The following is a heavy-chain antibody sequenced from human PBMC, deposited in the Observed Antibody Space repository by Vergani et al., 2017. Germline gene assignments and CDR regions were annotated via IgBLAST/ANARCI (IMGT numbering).Heavy chain of an antibody. V-gene: IGHV5-51*01. Sequence: EVQLVPSGAEVKTPGASLKISCTGSGYSFTSYWIGWVRQMPGKGLEWMGIIYPGDYDTRYSPSFQGQVTISANKSISTAYLQWSSLKASDTAMYYCARAPSSSNGFDYWGQGTLVTVSS. CDR1: GYSFTSYW. CDR2: IYPGDYDT. CDR3: ARAPSSSNGFDY. D-gene: IGHD6-6*01. J-gene: IGHJ4*02.